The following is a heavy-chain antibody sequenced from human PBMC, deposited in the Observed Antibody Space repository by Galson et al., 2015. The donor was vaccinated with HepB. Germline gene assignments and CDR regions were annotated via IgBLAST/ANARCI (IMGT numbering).Heavy chain of an antibody. D-gene: IGHD1-1*01. CDR3: AKDRSTGTTPPDGFDI. V-gene: IGHV3-23*01. CDR2: ISGSDGST. CDR1: GFTFSSYS. Sequence: SLRLSCAASGFTFSSYSMSWVRQVPEKGLEWVSSISGSDGSTYYTDSVKGRFTISRDASKSTLYLQMNSLRAEDTAVYYCAKDRSTGTTPPDGFDIWGQGTMITVSS. J-gene: IGHJ3*02.